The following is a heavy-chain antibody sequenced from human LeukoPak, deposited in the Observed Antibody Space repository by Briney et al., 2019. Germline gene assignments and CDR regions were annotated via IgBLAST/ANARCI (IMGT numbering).Heavy chain of an antibody. CDR1: GFTFSSYA. V-gene: IGHV4-30-2*01. J-gene: IGHJ4*02. CDR3: ARRGYSYGSPLDY. D-gene: IGHD5-18*01. Sequence: LRLSCAASGFTFSSYAMSWVRQPPGKGLEWIGYIYHSGSTYYNPSLKSRVTISVDRSKNQFSLKLSSVTAADTAVYYCARRGYSYGSPLDYWGQGTLVTVSS. CDR2: IYHSGST.